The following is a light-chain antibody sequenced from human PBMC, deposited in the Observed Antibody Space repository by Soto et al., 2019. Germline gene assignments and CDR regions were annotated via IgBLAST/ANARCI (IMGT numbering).Light chain of an antibody. CDR1: SSDIGGYNY. CDR2: EVS. Sequence: QSVLTQPASVSGSPGQSITISCTGSSSDIGGYNYVSWYQQLPGKAPKLMIYEVSNRPSGVSHRFSGSKSGNTASLTISGLQADDEADYYCSSYTSGTTLCVFGSGTKLTVL. CDR3: SSYTSGTTLCV. V-gene: IGLV2-14*01. J-gene: IGLJ1*01.